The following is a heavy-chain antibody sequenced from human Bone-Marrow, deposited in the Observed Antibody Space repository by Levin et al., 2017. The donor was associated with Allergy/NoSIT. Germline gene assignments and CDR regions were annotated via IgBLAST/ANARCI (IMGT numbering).Heavy chain of an antibody. CDR3: ATCGDDCIDVFGI. D-gene: IGHD2-21*02. CDR1: GGSISSSSFY. Sequence: TSETLSLTCAVSGGSISSSSFYWGWIRQPPGKGLEWIGNIFYSGNTNYNPSLNSRVTISVDTSKNHFSLTLSSVTAADTAVYYCATCGDDCIDVFGIWGQGTMVTVSS. J-gene: IGHJ3*02. CDR2: IFYSGNT. V-gene: IGHV4-39*07.